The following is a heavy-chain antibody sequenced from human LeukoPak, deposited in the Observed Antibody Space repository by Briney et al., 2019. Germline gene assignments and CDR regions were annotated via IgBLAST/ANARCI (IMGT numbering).Heavy chain of an antibody. CDR3: ARGSSISSSWLNWFDP. CDR2: IIPIFNTT. CDR1: GDTFSNSA. J-gene: IGHJ5*02. V-gene: IGHV1-69*13. Sequence: ASVKVSCKASGDTFSNSAITWVRQAPGQGLEWMGDIIPIFNTTNYAQKFQGRVTITADESTNTAYMELSSLRSEDTAVYYCARGSSISSSWLNWFDPWGQGTLVTVSS. D-gene: IGHD6-13*01.